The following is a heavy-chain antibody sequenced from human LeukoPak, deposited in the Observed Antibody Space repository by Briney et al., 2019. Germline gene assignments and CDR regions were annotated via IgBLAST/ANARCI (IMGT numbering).Heavy chain of an antibody. CDR3: ARTGLGATSPYAFAV. V-gene: IGHV1-69*05. CDR1: GGTFISYA. D-gene: IGHD1-26*01. Sequence: SVKVSCKASGGTFISYAISWVRQAPGQGREWMGRIIPIFGTANYAQKFQGRVTITTDESTSTAYMELISLRSEQTAVYYCARTGLGATSPYAFAVMGPGNMVTVSS. J-gene: IGHJ3*01. CDR2: IIPIFGTA.